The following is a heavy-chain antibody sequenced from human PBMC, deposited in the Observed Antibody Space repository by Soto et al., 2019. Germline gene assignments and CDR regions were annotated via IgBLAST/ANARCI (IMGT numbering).Heavy chain of an antibody. J-gene: IGHJ3*02. CDR1: GGSISSGDYY. D-gene: IGHD3-22*01. V-gene: IGHV4-30-4*01. CDR2: IYYSGST. Sequence: KASETLSLTCTVSGGSISSGDYYWSWIRQPPGKGLEWIGYIYYSGSTYYNPSLKSRVTISVDTSKNQFSLKLSSVTAADTAVYYCARSFYDSSGYPRRDAFDIWGQGXMVTVSS. CDR3: ARSFYDSSGYPRRDAFDI.